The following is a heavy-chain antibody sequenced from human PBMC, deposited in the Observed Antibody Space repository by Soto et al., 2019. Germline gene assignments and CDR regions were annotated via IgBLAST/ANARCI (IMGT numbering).Heavy chain of an antibody. V-gene: IGHV3-23*01. CDR1: GSTFSSDD. D-gene: IGHD6-19*01. J-gene: IGHJ4*02. CDR3: AKDGGWSLAVAGLFDY. CDR2: ISDSGGST. Sequence: EVHLLEYGGGLVQPGGSLRLSCVVSGSTFSSDDMSWVRQAPGRGLEWASGISDSGGSTYYADSVKGRFTISRDNAKNTLYLQMKSLRVEDTALYCCAKDGGWSLAVAGLFDYWGPGTQVTVSS.